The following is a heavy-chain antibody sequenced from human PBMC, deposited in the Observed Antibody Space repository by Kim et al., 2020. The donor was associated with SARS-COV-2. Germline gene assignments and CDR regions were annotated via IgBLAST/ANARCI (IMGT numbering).Heavy chain of an antibody. J-gene: IGHJ4*02. Sequence: SETLSLTCAVYGGSFSGYYWSWIRQPPGKGLEWIGEINHSGSTNYNPSLKSRVTISVDTSKNQFSLKLSSVTAADTAVYYCARSGLVYDYVWGSYRFPREWGQGARVTVSS. CDR1: GGSFSGYY. CDR2: INHSGST. CDR3: ARSGLVYDYVWGSYRFPRE. D-gene: IGHD3-16*02. V-gene: IGHV4-34*01.